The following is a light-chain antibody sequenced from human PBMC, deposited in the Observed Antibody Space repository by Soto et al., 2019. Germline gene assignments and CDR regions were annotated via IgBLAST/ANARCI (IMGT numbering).Light chain of an antibody. CDR2: DTT. J-gene: IGKJ2*01. CDR3: QQRRNSPYT. Sequence: ETLLTQSPGTLSLSPGERATLSCRASQSVSNYLAWFQQKPGQAPRLLIFDTTNRAPGTPARFSGSGSVTDFTLTISSLEPEDFAVYYCQQRRNSPYTFGQGTKLEIK. CDR1: QSVSNY. V-gene: IGKV3-11*01.